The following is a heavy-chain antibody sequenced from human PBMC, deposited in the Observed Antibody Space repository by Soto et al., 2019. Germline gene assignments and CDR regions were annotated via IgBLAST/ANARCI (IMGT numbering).Heavy chain of an antibody. V-gene: IGHV3-7*01. CDR2: IKQDASEK. J-gene: IGHJ4*02. CDR3: ARKYSGYELFPDD. Sequence: GGSLRLSCASSGFTFSSYWMSWVRQAPGKGLEWVANIKQDASEKYYVDSAKGRFTISRDNAKNSLYLQMNSLRAEDTAVYYCARKYSGYELFPDDWGPGNLVT. CDR1: GFTFSSYW. D-gene: IGHD5-12*01.